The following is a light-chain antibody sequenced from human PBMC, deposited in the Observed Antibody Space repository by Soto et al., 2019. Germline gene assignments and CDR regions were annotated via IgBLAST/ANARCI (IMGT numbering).Light chain of an antibody. CDR3: NSYTSSSTYV. CDR1: SSDVGGLNY. V-gene: IGLV2-14*03. J-gene: IGLJ1*01. CDR2: DVT. Sequence: QSVLTQPASVSGSPGQSITISRTGTSSDVGGLNYVSWYQQHPGKAPKLMIYDVTNRPSGVSYRFSGSKSGTTASLTISGLQAEDEAEYYCNSYTSSSTYVFGTGTKVTV.